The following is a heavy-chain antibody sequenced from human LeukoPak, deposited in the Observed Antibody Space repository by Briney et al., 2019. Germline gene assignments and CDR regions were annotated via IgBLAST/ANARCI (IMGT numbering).Heavy chain of an antibody. J-gene: IGHJ6*03. CDR3: ARRIVVAQISSSYYYMDV. D-gene: IGHD2-2*01. V-gene: IGHV3-21*01. CDR1: GFTFSSYS. CDR2: ISSSSSYI. Sequence: PGGSLRLSCAASGFTFSSYSMNWVRQAPGKGLEWVSSISSSSSYIYYADSVKGRFTISRDNAKDSLYLQMNSLRAEDTAVYYCARRIVVAQISSSYYYMDVWGKGTTVTVSS.